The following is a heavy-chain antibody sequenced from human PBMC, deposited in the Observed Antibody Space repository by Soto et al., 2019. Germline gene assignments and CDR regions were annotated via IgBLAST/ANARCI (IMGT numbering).Heavy chain of an antibody. V-gene: IGHV3-7*01. CDR3: ATKKYYYDSSGYYGWFDP. D-gene: IGHD3-22*01. Sequence: GGSLRLSCAASGFPCSSYWMSWVRQAPGKGLEWVANIKQDGSEKYYVDSVKGRFTISRDNAKNSLYLQMNSLRAEDTAVYYCATKKYYYDSSGYYGWFDPWGQGTLVTVSS. CDR2: IKQDGSEK. CDR1: GFPCSSYW. J-gene: IGHJ5*02.